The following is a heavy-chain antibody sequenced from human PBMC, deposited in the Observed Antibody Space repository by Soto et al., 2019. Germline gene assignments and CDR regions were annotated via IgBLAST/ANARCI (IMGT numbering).Heavy chain of an antibody. Sequence: GGSLRLSCAASGFTFSDFYMTWIRQAPVKGLEWVSYISGGGATIYYPDSVKGRFTISRDNAKNSLYLQMNSLRDEDTAIYYCARRSGPSFAFDIWGQGTMVTVSS. V-gene: IGHV3-11*01. CDR1: GFTFSDFY. CDR2: ISGGGATI. J-gene: IGHJ3*02. CDR3: ARRSGPSFAFDI. D-gene: IGHD1-1*01.